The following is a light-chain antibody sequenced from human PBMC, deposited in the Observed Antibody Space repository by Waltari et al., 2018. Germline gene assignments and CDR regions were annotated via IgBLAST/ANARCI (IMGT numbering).Light chain of an antibody. CDR3: QQYDNLPLT. CDR1: QDISNY. Sequence: IQMTQSPSSLSASVGHRVPLTCHASQDISNYLNLYQQKPGKAPKLLIYEASNLETGVPSRFSGSGAGTDFTFTISSLQPEDIATYYCQQYDNLPLTFGGGTKVEIK. J-gene: IGKJ4*01. V-gene: IGKV1-33*01. CDR2: EAS.